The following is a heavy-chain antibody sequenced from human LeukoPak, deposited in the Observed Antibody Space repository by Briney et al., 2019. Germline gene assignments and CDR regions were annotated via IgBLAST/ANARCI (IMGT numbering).Heavy chain of an antibody. J-gene: IGHJ4*02. CDR2: IYYSGVT. D-gene: IGHD3-3*01. CDR3: ARNPPGGVVTARFDS. V-gene: IGHV4-59*01. CDR1: CGSISNYY. Sequence: SETLSLTCTVSCGSISNYYWSWIRQPPGKALEWIGYIYYSGVTNYNPSLESRVAMSIDTSNNQFSLRLTSVTAADTAIYYCARNPPGGVVTARFDSWGQGILVTVSS.